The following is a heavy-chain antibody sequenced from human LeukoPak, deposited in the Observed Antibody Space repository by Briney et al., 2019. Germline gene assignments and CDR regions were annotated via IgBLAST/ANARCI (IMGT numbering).Heavy chain of an antibody. CDR1: GFTFSSYW. J-gene: IGHJ5*02. CDR2: INDDGRST. D-gene: IGHD3-22*01. Sequence: GGSLRLSCAASGFTFSSYWMHWVRQAPGKGLVGVSRINDDGRSTSYADSVKGRFTISRDNAKNTLYLQMNSLRAEDTAVYYCARDLGRDYYDSSGYHNWFDPWGQGTLVTVSS. V-gene: IGHV3-74*01. CDR3: ARDLGRDYYDSSGYHNWFDP.